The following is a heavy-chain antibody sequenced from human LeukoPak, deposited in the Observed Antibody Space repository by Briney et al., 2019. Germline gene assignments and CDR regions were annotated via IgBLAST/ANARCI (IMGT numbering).Heavy chain of an antibody. J-gene: IGHJ4*02. Sequence: PSETLSLTCTVSGGSINYYYWSWIRQSPGKGLEWIGYIYYTGRTKYNPSLQSRVTISVDTSKNQFSLKLTSVTAADTAVYYCARDRVDYYDSTGLLDYWGQGTLVTVSS. CDR3: ARDRVDYYDSTGLLDY. CDR2: IYYTGRT. V-gene: IGHV4-59*12. CDR1: GGSINYYY. D-gene: IGHD3-22*01.